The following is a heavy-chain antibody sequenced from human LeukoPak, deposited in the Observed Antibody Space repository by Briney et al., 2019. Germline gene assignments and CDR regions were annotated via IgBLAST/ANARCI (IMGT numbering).Heavy chain of an antibody. CDR2: IYHTGST. CDR1: GYSISSVYY. CDR3: ASSLDYGVTYDY. V-gene: IGHV4-38-2*02. J-gene: IGHJ4*02. D-gene: IGHD4-17*01. Sequence: PSETLSLTCSVSGYSISSVYYWGWIRQPPGKGLEWIGNIYHTGSTYYNPSLKSRVTISVDTSKNQFSLKLSSVTAADTAVYYCASSLDYGVTYDYWGQGTLVTVSS.